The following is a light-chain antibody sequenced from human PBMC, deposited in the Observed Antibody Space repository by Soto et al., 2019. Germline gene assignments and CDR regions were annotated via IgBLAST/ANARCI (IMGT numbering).Light chain of an antibody. CDR2: AAS. CDR1: QSVRSY. Sequence: DIQMTQSPSSLSASLGDRITITCRTSQSVRSYLNWYQEKSGKAPKLLIYAASTLQDGVPSRFTGSGSGPDFLLSISSLQPEDCATYFCRQTFSPPYTFGQG. V-gene: IGKV1-39*01. CDR3: RQTFSPPYT. J-gene: IGKJ2*01.